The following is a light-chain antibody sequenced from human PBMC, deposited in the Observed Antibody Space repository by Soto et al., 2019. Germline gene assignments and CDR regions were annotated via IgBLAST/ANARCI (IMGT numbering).Light chain of an antibody. Sequence: TQGPSSLSAPVGALVPITRPASQGVSSSLVWYQQKPGNAPKLLIYAASTLQSGVPSRFSGSGSGTDFTLTISSLQPEDFAVYWCQQYDSSPRTFGQGTKVDI. CDR3: QQYDSSPRT. V-gene: IGKV1-9*01. CDR2: AAS. CDR1: QGVSSS. J-gene: IGKJ1*01.